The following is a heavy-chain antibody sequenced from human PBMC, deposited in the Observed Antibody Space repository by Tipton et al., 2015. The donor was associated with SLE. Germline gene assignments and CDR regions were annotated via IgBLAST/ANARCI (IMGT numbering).Heavy chain of an antibody. V-gene: IGHV3-7*01. CDR3: ARLGIAVAPTAGLDY. CDR2: IKQGGDEK. Sequence: SLRLSCAASGFTFTTYWMTWVRQPPGKGLEWVASIKQGGDEKYYLGSVKGRFTISRDNAKQSVYLDMNSLRVEDTAIYYCARLGIAVAPTAGLDYWGQGTRVTVAS. J-gene: IGHJ4*02. D-gene: IGHD6-19*01. CDR1: GFTFTTYW.